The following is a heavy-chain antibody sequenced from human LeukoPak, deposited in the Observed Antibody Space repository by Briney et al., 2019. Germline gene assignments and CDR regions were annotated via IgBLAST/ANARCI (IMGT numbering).Heavy chain of an antibody. CDR2: IYHSGST. J-gene: IGHJ5*02. CDR1: GYSISSGYY. CDR3: ARGVVRITIFGVVINWFDR. D-gene: IGHD3-3*01. V-gene: IGHV4-38-2*02. Sequence: SETLSLTCTVAGYSISSGYYWGWIRQPPGKGLEWIGSIYHSGSTYYDPSLKSRVTISVDTSKNQFSLKLSSVTAADTAVYYCARGVVRITIFGVVINWFDRWGTGTLVTVSS.